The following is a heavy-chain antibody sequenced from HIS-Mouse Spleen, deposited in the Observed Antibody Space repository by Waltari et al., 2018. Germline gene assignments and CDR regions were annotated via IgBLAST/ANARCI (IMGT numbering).Heavy chain of an antibody. V-gene: IGHV4-39*07. D-gene: IGHD6-13*01. CDR1: GGSLSSSRYY. CDR3: AREIPYSSSWYDWYFDL. J-gene: IGHJ2*01. Sequence: QLQLQESGPGLVKPSETLSLTCTVSGGSLSSSRYYWGLIRQPPGKGLEWIGGIYYSGSTYYNPSLKSRVTISVDTSKNQFSLKLSSVTAADTAVYYCAREIPYSSSWYDWYFDLWGRGTLVTVSS. CDR2: IYYSGST.